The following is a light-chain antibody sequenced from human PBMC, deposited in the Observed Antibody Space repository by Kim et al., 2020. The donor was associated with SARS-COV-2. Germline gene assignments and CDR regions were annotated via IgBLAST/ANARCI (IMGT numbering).Light chain of an antibody. CDR1: SLRSYN. CDR2: GKN. V-gene: IGLV3-19*01. CDR3: NSRDSSDNVV. J-gene: IGLJ2*01. Sequence: VALRQTVRSTCQGESLRSYNATWYRQRTGQAPIVVIYGKNTRPAGIPDRFSGSSSGNTASFTITGTQAGDEADYYCNSRDSSDNVVFGGGTQLTVL.